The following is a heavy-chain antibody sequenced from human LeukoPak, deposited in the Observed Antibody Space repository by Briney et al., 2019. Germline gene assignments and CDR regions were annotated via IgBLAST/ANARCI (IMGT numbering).Heavy chain of an antibody. CDR1: GGSISTYY. Sequence: SETLSLTCTVSGGSISTYYWSWIRQPPGKGLEWIGYIHYSGTTNYNPSLKNRVTISLDTSKNQFSLNLSSVTATDTAVYYCARMGGYSGYATHWGQGTLVTVSS. CDR2: IHYSGTT. D-gene: IGHD5-12*01. CDR3: ARMGGYSGYATH. J-gene: IGHJ4*02. V-gene: IGHV4-59*08.